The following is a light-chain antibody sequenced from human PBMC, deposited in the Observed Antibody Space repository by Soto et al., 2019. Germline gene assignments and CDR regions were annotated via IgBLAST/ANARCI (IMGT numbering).Light chain of an antibody. CDR3: QQTYSAPRT. V-gene: IGKV1-39*01. CDR1: QGISSY. J-gene: IGKJ3*01. CDR2: AAS. Sequence: DIQMTQSPSSLSASVGDRVTITCRASQGISSYLNWYQQRPGKPPNLLIYAASSLPSGVPSRFSGRGVGTDFTLTISSLQPEDFATYYCQQTYSAPRTFGPGTRVDIK.